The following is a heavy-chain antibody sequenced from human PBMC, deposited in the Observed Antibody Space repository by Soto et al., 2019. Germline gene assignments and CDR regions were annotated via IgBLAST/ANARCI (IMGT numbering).Heavy chain of an antibody. CDR3: ARDNQRTGITGTTRWFDP. V-gene: IGHV3-21*01. J-gene: IGHJ5*02. Sequence: GGSLRLSCAASGFTFSSYSMNWVRQAPGKGLEWVSSISSSSSYIYYADSVKGRFTISRDNAKNSLYLQMNSLRAEDTAVYYCARDNQRTGITGTTRWFDPWGQGTLVTVSS. D-gene: IGHD1-7*01. CDR2: ISSSSSYI. CDR1: GFTFSSYS.